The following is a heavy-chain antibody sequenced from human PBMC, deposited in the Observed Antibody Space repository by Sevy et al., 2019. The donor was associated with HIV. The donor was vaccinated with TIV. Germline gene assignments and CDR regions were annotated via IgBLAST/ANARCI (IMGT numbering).Heavy chain of an antibody. CDR3: AKGRPGSGYAGAAAGD. Sequence: ASVKVSCKASGYRFTSYAMNWVRQAPGQGLEWMGWINANTGKPTYAQGFTGRFVFSLDTSDNTAYLQISSLKAEDTAVYYCAKGRPGSGYAGAAAGDWGQGTRVTVSS. CDR1: GYRFTSYA. V-gene: IGHV7-4-1*02. D-gene: IGHD5-12*01. CDR2: INANTGKP. J-gene: IGHJ4*02.